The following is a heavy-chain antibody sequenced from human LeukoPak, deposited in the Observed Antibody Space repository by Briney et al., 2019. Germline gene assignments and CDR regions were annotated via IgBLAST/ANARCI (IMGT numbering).Heavy chain of an antibody. CDR2: LSSSSNTI. V-gene: IGHV3-48*01. J-gene: IGHJ4*02. D-gene: IGHD7-27*01. CDR3: ARGATGDRLGY. Sequence: GSLRLSCAGSGFTFSSYSMNWVRQAPGKGLEWISYLSSSSNTIYYADSAKGRFTISRDNAKNSLYLQMNSLRAEDTAVYYCARGATGDRLGYLGQGSLVTVSS. CDR1: GFTFSSYS.